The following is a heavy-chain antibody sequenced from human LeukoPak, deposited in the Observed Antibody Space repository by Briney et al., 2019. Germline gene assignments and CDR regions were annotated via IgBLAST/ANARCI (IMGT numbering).Heavy chain of an antibody. CDR1: GGSISSYY. D-gene: IGHD1-26*01. J-gene: IGHJ4*02. CDR2: IYYSGST. CDR3: ARRASAGPPYYFDY. V-gene: IGHV4-59*08. Sequence: SETLSLTCTVSGGSISSYYWSWIRQPPGKGLEWIGYIYYSGSTSYNPSFQSRVTISVDTSKNQFSLKLSSVTAADTAVFYCARRASAGPPYYFDYWGQGTLVTVSS.